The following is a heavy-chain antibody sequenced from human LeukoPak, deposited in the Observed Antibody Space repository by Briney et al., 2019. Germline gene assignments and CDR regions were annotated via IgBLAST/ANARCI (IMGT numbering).Heavy chain of an antibody. V-gene: IGHV3-64*01. J-gene: IGHJ3*02. CDR3: ARKTTSQAFDI. CDR2: ISSNGGST. CDR1: GFTFSSYA. Sequence: PGGSLRLSCAASGFTFSSYAMHWVRQAPGKGLEYVSAISSNGGSTYYANSVKGRFTISRDNSKNTLYLQMGSLRAEDMAVYYCARKTTSQAFDIWGQGTMLTVSS. D-gene: IGHD4-17*01.